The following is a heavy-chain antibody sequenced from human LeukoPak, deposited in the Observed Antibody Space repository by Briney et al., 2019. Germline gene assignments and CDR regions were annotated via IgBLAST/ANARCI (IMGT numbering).Heavy chain of an antibody. J-gene: IGHJ4*02. CDR2: IKPDGSEI. D-gene: IGHD1-26*01. Sequence: GGSLRLSCEASGFTLSTYWMSWVRQAPGKGLEWVANIKPDGSEIHYVDSVKGRFTISRDNAKNSLYLQMNSLRAEDTALYYCAKTPVGATHFDYWGQGTLVTVSS. CDR1: GFTLSTYW. V-gene: IGHV3-7*03. CDR3: AKTPVGATHFDY.